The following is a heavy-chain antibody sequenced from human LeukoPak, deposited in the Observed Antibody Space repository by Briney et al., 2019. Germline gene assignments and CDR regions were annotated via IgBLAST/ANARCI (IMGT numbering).Heavy chain of an antibody. CDR2: INPNSGGT. CDR3: ARDKYSYGSNYFDY. V-gene: IGHV1-2*06. J-gene: IGHJ4*02. CDR1: GYTFTGYY. Sequence: ASVKVSCKASGYTFTGYYMHWVRQAPGQGLEWMGRINPNSGGTNYAQKFQGRVTMTRDTSISTAYMELSRLRSDDTAVYYCARDKYSYGSNYFDYWGQGTLVTVSS. D-gene: IGHD5-18*01.